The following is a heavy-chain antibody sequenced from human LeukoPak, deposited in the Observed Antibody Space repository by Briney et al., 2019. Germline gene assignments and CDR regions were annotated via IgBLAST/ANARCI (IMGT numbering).Heavy chain of an antibody. J-gene: IGHJ4*02. CDR3: ARGYSGYDPFDY. CDR2: FYGGGRT. Sequence: GGSLRLSCAASGFLVKSNYMTWVRQAPGKGLEWVSVFYGGGRTSYADSVKGRFIISGDNSKNTIYLQMNNLRAEDTAVYYCARGYSGYDPFDYWGRGTLVTVSS. D-gene: IGHD5-12*01. V-gene: IGHV3-66*01. CDR1: GFLVKSNY.